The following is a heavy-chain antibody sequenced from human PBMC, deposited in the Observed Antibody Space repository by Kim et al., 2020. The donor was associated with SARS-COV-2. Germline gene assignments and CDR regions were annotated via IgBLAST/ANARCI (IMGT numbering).Heavy chain of an antibody. J-gene: IGHJ6*02. V-gene: IGHV4-59*01. Sequence: SETLSLTCTVSGGSISSYYWSWIRQPPGKGLEWIGYIYYSGSTNYNPSLKSRVTISVDTSKNQFSLKLSSVTAADTAVYYCARGGHYDILTGYYYYYYYGMDVWGQGTTVTVSS. CDR2: IYYSGST. D-gene: IGHD3-9*01. CDR1: GGSISSYY. CDR3: ARGGHYDILTGYYYYYYYGMDV.